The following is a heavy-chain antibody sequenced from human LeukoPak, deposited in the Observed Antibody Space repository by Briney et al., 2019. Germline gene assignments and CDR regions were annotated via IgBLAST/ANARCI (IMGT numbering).Heavy chain of an antibody. Sequence: PGGSLRLSCAASGFTFSSYSMNWVRQAPGKGLEWVSSISSSSSYIYYADSVKGRFTISRDNSKNTLYLQMNSLRAEDTAVYYCAKDPGIAAPFDYWGQGTLVTVSS. CDR3: AKDPGIAAPFDY. J-gene: IGHJ4*02. CDR2: ISSSSSYI. V-gene: IGHV3-21*04. D-gene: IGHD6-13*01. CDR1: GFTFSSYS.